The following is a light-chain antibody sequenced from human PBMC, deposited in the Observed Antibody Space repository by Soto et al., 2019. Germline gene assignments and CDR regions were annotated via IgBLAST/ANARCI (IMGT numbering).Light chain of an antibody. V-gene: IGLV2-11*01. CDR3: CSYAGSYTWV. J-gene: IGLJ1*01. Sequence: QSVRTQPRSVSGSPGQSVTISCTGTSSDVGAYKYVSWYQHYPGEAPKVMICDVTQRPSGVPDRFSGTKSGNTASLTISGLQAEDEADYYCCSYAGSYTWVFGSGTKVTVL. CDR1: SSDVGAYKY. CDR2: DVT.